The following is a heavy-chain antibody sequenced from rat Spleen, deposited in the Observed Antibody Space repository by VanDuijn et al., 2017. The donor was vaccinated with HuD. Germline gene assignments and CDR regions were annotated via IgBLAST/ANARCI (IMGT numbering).Heavy chain of an antibody. Sequence: EVQLVESGGGLVEPGRSLKLSCAASGFTFSNYGMHWIRQAPTKGLEWVASLSPSGGSTYYRDAVKGRFTISRDNAKSTLYLQMDSLRSEDTATYYCATDTEGPHWGQGVMVTVSS. D-gene: IGHD1-11*01. CDR1: GFTFSNYG. CDR3: ATDTEGPH. J-gene: IGHJ2*01. CDR2: LSPSGGST. V-gene: IGHV5-19*01.